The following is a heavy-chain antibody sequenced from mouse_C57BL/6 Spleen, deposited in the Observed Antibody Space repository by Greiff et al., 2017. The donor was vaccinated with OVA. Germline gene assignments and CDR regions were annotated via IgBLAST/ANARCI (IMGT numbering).Heavy chain of an antibody. CDR3: TTVGLRRAWFAY. D-gene: IGHD2-4*01. Sequence: VQLQQSGAELVRPGASVKLSCTASGFNIKDDYMHWVKQRPEQGLEWIGWIDPENGDTEYASKFQGKATITADTSSNTAYLQLSSLTSEDTAVYYCTTVGLRRAWFAYWGQGTLVTVSA. CDR2: IDPENGDT. V-gene: IGHV14-4*01. CDR1: GFNIKDDY. J-gene: IGHJ3*01.